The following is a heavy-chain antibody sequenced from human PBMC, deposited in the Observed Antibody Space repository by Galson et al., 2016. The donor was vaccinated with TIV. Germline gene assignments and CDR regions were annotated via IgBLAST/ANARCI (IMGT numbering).Heavy chain of an antibody. CDR1: GYTFTYA. D-gene: IGHD4-11*01. Sequence: SVKVSCKASGYTFTYAMHWVRQAPGQRLEWMGWINAGNGNTKYSQKFQGRVTITSDTSASTAYLELSSLRSEDTAVYYCARGSRYSKGNYYYSGMDVWGQGTTVTVSS. CDR2: INAGNGNT. CDR3: ARGSRYSKGNYYYSGMDV. V-gene: IGHV1-3*01. J-gene: IGHJ6*02.